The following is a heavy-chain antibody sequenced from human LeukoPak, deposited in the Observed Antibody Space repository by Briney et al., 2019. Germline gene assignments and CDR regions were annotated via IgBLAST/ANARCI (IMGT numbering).Heavy chain of an antibody. CDR3: ARWIAARRGYYYYYYMDV. Sequence: PSETLSLTCAVYGGSFSGYYWSWIRQPPGKGLEWIGEINHSGSTNYNPSLKSRVTISVDTPKNQFSLKLSSVTAADTAVYYCARWIAARRGYYYYYYMDVWGKGTTVTVSS. J-gene: IGHJ6*03. CDR1: GGSFSGYY. V-gene: IGHV4-34*01. CDR2: INHSGST. D-gene: IGHD6-6*01.